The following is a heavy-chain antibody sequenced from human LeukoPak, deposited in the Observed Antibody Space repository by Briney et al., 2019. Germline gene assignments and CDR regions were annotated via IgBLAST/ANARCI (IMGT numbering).Heavy chain of an antibody. Sequence: ASVKVSCKASGYTFTGYYMHWVRQAPGQGLEWMGWINPNRGGTNYAQNFQGRVAMTRDTSINTAYMELSRLTPDDTAVYYCARDSSFADHASSWGQGTLVTVSS. J-gene: IGHJ4*02. V-gene: IGHV1-2*02. CDR1: GYTFTGYY. D-gene: IGHD2-2*01. CDR2: INPNRGGT. CDR3: ARDSSFADHASS.